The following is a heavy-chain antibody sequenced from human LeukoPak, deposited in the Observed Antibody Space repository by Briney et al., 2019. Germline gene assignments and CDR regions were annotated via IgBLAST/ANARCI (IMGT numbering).Heavy chain of an antibody. CDR3: ARDRAAATDY. CDR2: INWNGGST. V-gene: IGHV3-20*01. D-gene: IGHD6-13*01. CDR1: GFTFDDYG. Sequence: GGSLRLSCAASGFTFDDYGVSWVRQAPGKGLEWVSGINWNGGSTGYADSVRGRFTISRDNAKNSLYLQMNSLRAEDTALYHCARDRAAATDYWGQGTLVTVSS. J-gene: IGHJ4*02.